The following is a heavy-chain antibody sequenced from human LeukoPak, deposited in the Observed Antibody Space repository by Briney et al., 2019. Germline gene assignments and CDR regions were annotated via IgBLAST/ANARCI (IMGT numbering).Heavy chain of an antibody. CDR2: ISSSSSYI. CDR1: GFTFSSYS. J-gene: IGHJ4*01. Sequence: GGSLRLSCAPSGFTFSSYSMNWVRQAPGKGLEWVSSISSSSSYIYYADSVRGRFTIFRDNAKDSVYLQMNSLRAEDSATYYCVREGFYFFDFWGQGTLVTVSS. CDR3: VREGFYFFDF. V-gene: IGHV3-21*01.